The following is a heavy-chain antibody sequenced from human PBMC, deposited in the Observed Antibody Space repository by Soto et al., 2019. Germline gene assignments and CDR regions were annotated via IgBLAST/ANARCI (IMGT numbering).Heavy chain of an antibody. CDR1: GFTFSSYA. V-gene: IGHV3-23*01. CDR3: AKGYFGYSSGWYPMDV. CDR2: ISGSGGST. D-gene: IGHD6-19*01. J-gene: IGHJ6*02. Sequence: PGGSLRLSCAASGFTFSSYAMSWVRQAPGKGLEWVSAISGSGGSTYYADSVKGRFTISRDNSKNTLYLQMNGLRAEDTAVYYCAKGYFGYSSGWYPMDVWGQGTTVTVSS.